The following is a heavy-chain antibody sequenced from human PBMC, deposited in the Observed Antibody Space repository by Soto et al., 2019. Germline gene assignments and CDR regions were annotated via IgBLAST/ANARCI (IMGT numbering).Heavy chain of an antibody. Sequence: EVQLLESGGGLVQPGGSLRLSCAASGFTFSSYAMSWVRQAPGKGLEWVSAISGSGGSTYYADSVKGRFTISRDNSKNTLYLQMNSLRAEDTAVYYCAAYGDYGSRAFDIWGQGTMVTVSS. CDR2: ISGSGGST. D-gene: IGHD4-17*01. V-gene: IGHV3-23*01. J-gene: IGHJ3*02. CDR1: GFTFSSYA. CDR3: AAYGDYGSRAFDI.